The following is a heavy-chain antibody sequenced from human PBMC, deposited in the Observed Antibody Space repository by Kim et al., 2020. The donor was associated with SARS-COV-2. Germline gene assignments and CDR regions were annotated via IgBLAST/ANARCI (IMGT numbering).Heavy chain of an antibody. CDR3: ARGGGGYCTDTSTTCQRYFDF. J-gene: IGHJ4*02. D-gene: IGHD2-8*02. CDR2: IFYNGNT. V-gene: IGHV4-59*13. CDR1: GDSINSNY. Sequence: SETLSLTCNVFGDSINSNYWSWVRQPPEKGLEWIGYIFYNGNTEYNPSLNGRVTISRDPSKNQFSLRLRSVTAADTAVYYCARGGGGYCTDTSTTCQRYFDFWGQGGPVTVSS.